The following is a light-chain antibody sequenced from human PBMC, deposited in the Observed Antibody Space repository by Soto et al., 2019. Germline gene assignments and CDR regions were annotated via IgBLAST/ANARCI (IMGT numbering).Light chain of an antibody. CDR2: DAS. CDR3: QHYNSYSEA. V-gene: IGKV1-5*01. Sequence: IQMTQSPSTLSSSLGDRVTITCRASQSISSWLAWYQQKPGKAPKLLIYDASSLESGVPSRFSGSGSGTEFTLTISSLKNDDFATYYCQHYNSYSEAFGQGTKVDIK. CDR1: QSISSW. J-gene: IGKJ1*01.